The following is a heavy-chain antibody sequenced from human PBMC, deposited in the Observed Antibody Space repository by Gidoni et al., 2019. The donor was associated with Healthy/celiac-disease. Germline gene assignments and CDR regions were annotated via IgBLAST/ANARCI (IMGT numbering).Heavy chain of an antibody. CDR3: AREALDIVVVVAATRGDTGFDY. J-gene: IGHJ4*02. V-gene: IGHV1-69*06. D-gene: IGHD2-15*01. Sequence: QVQLVQSGAEVKKPGSSVTVSCKASGGTFSSYAISWVRQAPGQGLEWMGGIIPIFGTANYAQKFQGRVTITADKSTSTAYMELSSLRSEDTAVYYCAREALDIVVVVAATRGDTGFDYWGQGTLVTVSS. CDR1: GGTFSSYA. CDR2: IIPIFGTA.